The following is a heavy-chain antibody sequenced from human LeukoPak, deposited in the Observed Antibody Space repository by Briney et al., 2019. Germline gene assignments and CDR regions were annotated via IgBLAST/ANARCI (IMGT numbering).Heavy chain of an antibody. CDR3: ARDFSTQPWSYHYDNYYMDV. CDR1: GFTFSSYS. Sequence: GGSLRLSCAASGFTFSSYSMNWVRQAPGKGLEWVSSISSSSSYIYYADSVKGRFTISRDNAKNSLYLQMNSLRAEDTAVYYCARDFSTQPWSYHYDNYYMDVWGKGTTVTVSS. V-gene: IGHV3-21*01. D-gene: IGHD3-16*02. CDR2: ISSSSSYI. J-gene: IGHJ6*03.